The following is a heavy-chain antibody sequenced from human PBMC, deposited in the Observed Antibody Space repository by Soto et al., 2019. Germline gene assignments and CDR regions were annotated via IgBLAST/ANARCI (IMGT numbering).Heavy chain of an antibody. J-gene: IGHJ4*02. Sequence: EVQLVESGGGLVKPGGSLRLSCAASGFTFSSYSMNWVRQAPGKGLEWVSSISSSSSYIYYADSVKGRFTISRDNAKNSLYLQMNSLRAEDTAVYYCARSIPSGGLGIDCSGGSCYPVHVDYWGQGTLVTVSS. D-gene: IGHD2-15*01. V-gene: IGHV3-21*01. CDR2: ISSSSSYI. CDR3: ARSIPSGGLGIDCSGGSCYPVHVDY. CDR1: GFTFSSYS.